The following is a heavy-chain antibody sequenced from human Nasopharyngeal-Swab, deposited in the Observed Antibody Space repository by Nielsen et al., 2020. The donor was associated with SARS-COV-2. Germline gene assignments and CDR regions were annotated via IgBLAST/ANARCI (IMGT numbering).Heavy chain of an antibody. D-gene: IGHD3-3*01. CDR1: GYTFTGYY. Sequence: ASVKVSCKASGYTFTGYYMHWVRQAPGQGLEWMGWINPNSGGTNYAQKFQGWVTMTRDTSISTAYMELSRLRSDDTAVYYCARGPYYDFWSGYSSSYYMDVWGKGTTVTVSS. V-gene: IGHV1-2*04. CDR3: ARGPYYDFWSGYSSSYYMDV. CDR2: INPNSGGT. J-gene: IGHJ6*03.